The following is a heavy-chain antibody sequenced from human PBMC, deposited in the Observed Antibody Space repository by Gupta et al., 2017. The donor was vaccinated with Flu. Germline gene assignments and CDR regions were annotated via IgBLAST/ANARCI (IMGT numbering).Heavy chain of an antibody. Sequence: VRQAPGKGLEWVANINQDGSDKYYVDSVKGRFTISRDKAKNSLYLQMNSLRVEDTAVYYCARAYENYYGMDVWGQGTTVTVSS. V-gene: IGHV3-7*04. CDR2: INQDGSDK. CDR3: ARAYENYYGMDV. J-gene: IGHJ6*02. D-gene: IGHD3-3*01.